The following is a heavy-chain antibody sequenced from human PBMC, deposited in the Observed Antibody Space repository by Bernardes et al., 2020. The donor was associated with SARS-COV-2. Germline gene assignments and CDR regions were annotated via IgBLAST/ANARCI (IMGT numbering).Heavy chain of an antibody. J-gene: IGHJ6*02. CDR3: ARDLITGTNSYYYYGMDV. Sequence: SLRLSCAASGFTVSSNYMSWVRQAPGKGLEWVSVIYSGGSTYYADSVKGRFTISRHNSKNTLYLQMNSLRAEDTAVYYCARDLITGTNSYYYYGMDVWGQGTTVTVSS. V-gene: IGHV3-53*04. CDR1: GFTVSSNY. D-gene: IGHD1-7*01. CDR2: IYSGGST.